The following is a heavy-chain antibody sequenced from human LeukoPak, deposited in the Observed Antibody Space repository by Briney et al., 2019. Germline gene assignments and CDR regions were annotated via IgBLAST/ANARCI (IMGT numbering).Heavy chain of an antibody. J-gene: IGHJ4*02. CDR1: GFTFGNFW. V-gene: IGHV3-7*01. Sequence: PGGSLRLSCEVSGFTFGNFWMSRVRQAPGKGLEWLATIKRDGSEKDYVDSVKGRFTISRDNAKNSLYLQMNSLRAEDTAVYYCARGYYDSSGYYYFDYWGQGTLVTVSS. D-gene: IGHD3-22*01. CDR2: IKRDGSEK. CDR3: ARGYYDSSGYYYFDY.